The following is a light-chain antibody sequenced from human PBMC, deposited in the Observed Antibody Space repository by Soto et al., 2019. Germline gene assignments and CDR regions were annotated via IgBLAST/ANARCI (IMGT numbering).Light chain of an antibody. CDR2: GTS. CDR3: HQFGSSPGT. J-gene: IGKJ2*01. CDR1: QSVNNNY. Sequence: EIVLTQSPGTLSLSPGERATLSCRASQSVNNNYLAWYQQNPGQAPRLLIYGTSNRATGIADRFSGSGSGKDFTLTIARVEPEDFAVYYCHQFGSSPGTFGQGTKLEIK. V-gene: IGKV3-20*01.